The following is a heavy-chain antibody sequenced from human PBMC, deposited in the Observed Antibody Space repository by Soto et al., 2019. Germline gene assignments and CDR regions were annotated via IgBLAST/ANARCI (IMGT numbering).Heavy chain of an antibody. CDR1: GASFTSNDW. CDR3: VRREPGTSVDY. J-gene: IGHJ4*02. D-gene: IGHD1-7*01. Sequence: SETLSLTCAVSGASFTSNDWWTWVRQPPGRGLEWIGEIYRTGSTNYNPSLKSRVTISLDKSENQFSLKVTSLTAADTAVYYCVRREPGTSVDYWGQGTWVTVSS. V-gene: IGHV4-4*02. CDR2: IYRTGST.